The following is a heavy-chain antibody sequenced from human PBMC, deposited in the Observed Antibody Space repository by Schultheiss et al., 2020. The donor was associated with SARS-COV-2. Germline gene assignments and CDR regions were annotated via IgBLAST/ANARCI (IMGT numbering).Heavy chain of an antibody. J-gene: IGHJ6*02. Sequence: GGSLRLSCAASGFTFSSYEMNWVRQAPGKGLEWVSYISSSGSTIYYADSVKGRFTISRDNAKNSLYLQMNSLRAEDTAVYYCARDGPVDGSYLGLGYYYYGMDVWGQGTTVTVSS. V-gene: IGHV3-48*03. CDR2: ISSSGSTI. D-gene: IGHD1-26*01. CDR3: ARDGPVDGSYLGLGYYYYGMDV. CDR1: GFTFSSYE.